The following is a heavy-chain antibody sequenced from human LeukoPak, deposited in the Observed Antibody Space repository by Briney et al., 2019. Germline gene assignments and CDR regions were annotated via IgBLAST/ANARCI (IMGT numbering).Heavy chain of an antibody. CDR3: ARDSCSGGSCYSDY. Sequence: GGSLRLSCAASGFTFSSYGMHWVRQAPGKGLEWVEVIWYDGSNKYYADSVKGRFTISRDNSKNTLYLQMNSLRAEDTAVYYCARDSCSGGSCYSDYWGQGTLVTVSS. V-gene: IGHV3-33*01. D-gene: IGHD2-15*01. J-gene: IGHJ4*02. CDR2: IWYDGSNK. CDR1: GFTFSSYG.